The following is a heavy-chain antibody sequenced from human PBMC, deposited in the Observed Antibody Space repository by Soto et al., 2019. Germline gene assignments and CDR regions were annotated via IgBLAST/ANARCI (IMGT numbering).Heavy chain of an antibody. CDR3: AKAPVGGYSSSPSYYFVF. CDR1: GFTFSSPA. D-gene: IGHD6-6*01. V-gene: IGHV3-23*01. J-gene: IGHJ4*02. Sequence: EVQLLESGGGLIQPGGSLRLSCVASGFTFSSPAMNWVRQAPGKGLEWVSGISGTGMNTYYADAVKGRFTISRDNSKNTLYLKMNSLSDEDTAVYSCAKAPVGGYSSSPSYYFVFWGQGTLVTVSS. CDR2: ISGTGMNT.